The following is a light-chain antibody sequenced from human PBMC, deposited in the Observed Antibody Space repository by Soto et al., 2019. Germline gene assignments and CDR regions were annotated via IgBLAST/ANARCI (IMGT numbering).Light chain of an antibody. CDR2: GAS. V-gene: IGKV3-20*01. J-gene: IGKJ1*01. Sequence: EVVLTQSPGTLSLSPGERATLSCRASQSVRSDYLAWYQQKPGQAPRLLIYGASTRATGIPDRFSGSGSGTDFTLTISRLEPEDFAVYYCQQYYSAPRTFGQGTKVEIQ. CDR3: QQYYSAPRT. CDR1: QSVRSDY.